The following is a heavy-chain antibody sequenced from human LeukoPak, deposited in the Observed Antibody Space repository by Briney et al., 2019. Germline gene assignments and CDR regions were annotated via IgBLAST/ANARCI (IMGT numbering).Heavy chain of an antibody. J-gene: IGHJ6*03. CDR2: ISYDGSNK. CDR3: AKGSLYSHYMDV. Sequence: GGSLRLSCAASGFTFSSYGMHWVRQAPGKGLEWVAVISYDGSNKYYADSVKGRFTISRDNSKNTLYLQMNSLRAEDTAVYYCAKGSLYSHYMDVWGKGTTVTVSS. D-gene: IGHD5-18*01. V-gene: IGHV3-30*18. CDR1: GFTFSSYG.